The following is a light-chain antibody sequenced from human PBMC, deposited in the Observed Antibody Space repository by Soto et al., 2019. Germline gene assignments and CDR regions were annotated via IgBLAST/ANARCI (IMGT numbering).Light chain of an antibody. V-gene: IGLV2-18*01. Sequence: QSALTQPPSVSGSPGQSVTISCTGTSSDVGSYNRVSWYQQPPGTAPKLMIYEVSNRPSGVPDRFSGSKSGNTASLTISGLQAEDEADYYCSLYTSSKGVFGGGTKVTVL. J-gene: IGLJ3*02. CDR3: SLYTSSKGV. CDR2: EVS. CDR1: SSDVGSYNR.